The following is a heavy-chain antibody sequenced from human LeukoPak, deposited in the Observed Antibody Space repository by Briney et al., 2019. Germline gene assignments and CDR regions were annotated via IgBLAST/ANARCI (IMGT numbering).Heavy chain of an antibody. CDR2: IKDDDSDT. CDR3: TTIRPDY. Sequence: GGSLRLSCAASGFTFSSYWMHWVRQVPGKGLVWVSRIKDDDSDTDYADSVKGRFTISRNNAKNTLFLQMNSLRVEDTAVYYCTTIRPDYWGQGTLVTVSS. CDR1: GFTFSSYW. D-gene: IGHD3-3*01. V-gene: IGHV3-74*01. J-gene: IGHJ4*02.